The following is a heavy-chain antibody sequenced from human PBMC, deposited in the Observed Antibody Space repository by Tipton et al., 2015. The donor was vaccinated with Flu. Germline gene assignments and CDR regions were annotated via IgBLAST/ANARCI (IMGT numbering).Heavy chain of an antibody. CDR3: ARVLGNSHSYGMDV. D-gene: IGHD1-1*01. V-gene: IGHV4-59*01. Sequence: TLSLTCTVSGGSISNDYWSWIRQPPGKGLEWIGSILYSGIPKNNPSLKSRVTLSGDTSKNQFSLQLRSVTAADTAVYYCARVLGNSHSYGMDVWGQGTTVTVSS. CDR2: ILYSGIP. J-gene: IGHJ6*02. CDR1: GGSISNDY.